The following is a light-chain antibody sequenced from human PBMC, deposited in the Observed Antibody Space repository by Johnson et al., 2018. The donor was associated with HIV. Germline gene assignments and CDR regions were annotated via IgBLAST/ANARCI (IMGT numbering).Light chain of an antibody. J-gene: IGLJ1*01. V-gene: IGLV3-16*01. CDR1: ALPKKY. CDR2: KDS. Sequence: LTQPPSVSVSLGQMARITCSGEALPKKYAYWYQQKPGQFPVLVIYKDSERPSGIPERFSGSSSGTIVTLTISGVQAEDEADYYCISADSSGEVFGTGTKVTVL. CDR3: ISADSSGEV.